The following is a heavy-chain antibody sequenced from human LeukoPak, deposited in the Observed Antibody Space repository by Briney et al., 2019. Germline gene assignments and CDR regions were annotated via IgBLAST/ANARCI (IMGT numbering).Heavy chain of an antibody. J-gene: IGHJ4*02. V-gene: IGHV3-7*01. CDR3: ARQGGSGSYYTRDFDY. CDR2: IKQDGSEK. CDR1: GLTFSGYW. Sequence: GGSLRLSCAASGLTFSGYWMSWVRQAPGKGLEWVANIKQDGSEKYYVDSVKGRFTISRDNAKNSLYLQMNSLRAEDTAVYYCARQGGSGSYYTRDFDYWGQGTLVTVSS. D-gene: IGHD3-10*01.